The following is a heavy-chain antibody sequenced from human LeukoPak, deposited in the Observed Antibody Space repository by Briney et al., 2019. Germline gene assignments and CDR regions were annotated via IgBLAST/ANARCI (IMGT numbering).Heavy chain of an antibody. V-gene: IGHV1-69*13. CDR2: IIPIFGTA. CDR3: ARGDCSSTSCSPALYMDV. J-gene: IGHJ6*03. D-gene: IGHD2-2*01. CDR1: GGTFSSYA. Sequence: GASVKVSCKASGGTFSSYAISWVRQAPGQGLEWMGGIIPIFGTANYAQKFQGRVTITADESTSTAYMELSSLRSEDTAVYYCARGDCSSTSCSPALYMDVWGKGTTVTVSS.